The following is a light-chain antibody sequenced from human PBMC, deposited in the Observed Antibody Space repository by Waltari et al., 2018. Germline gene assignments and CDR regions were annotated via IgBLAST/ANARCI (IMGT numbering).Light chain of an antibody. V-gene: IGKV1-5*03. Sequence: DIQMTQSPSTLSASVGDRLTIPCRASQSVGTWLAWYQQKPGKAPKLLIYMASSLESGVPSRFSGSGSGTEFTLTISSLQPDDYATYSCQQYSSFSTFGQGTKVDI. CDR1: QSVGTW. CDR2: MAS. CDR3: QQYSSFST. J-gene: IGKJ2*01.